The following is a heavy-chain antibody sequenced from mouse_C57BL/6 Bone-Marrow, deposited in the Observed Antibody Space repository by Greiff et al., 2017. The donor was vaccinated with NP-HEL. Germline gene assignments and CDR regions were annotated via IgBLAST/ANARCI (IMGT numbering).Heavy chain of an antibody. CDR1: GYTFTDYY. CDR3: ARYGGWLIFAY. Sequence: VQLQQSGPVLVKPGASVKMSCKASGYTFTDYYMNWVKQSHGKSLEWIGVINPYNGGTSYNQKFKGKATLTVDKSSSTAYMELNSLTSEDSAVYYCARYGGWLIFAYWGQGTLVTVSA. D-gene: IGHD2-3*01. J-gene: IGHJ3*01. CDR2: INPYNGGT. V-gene: IGHV1-19*01.